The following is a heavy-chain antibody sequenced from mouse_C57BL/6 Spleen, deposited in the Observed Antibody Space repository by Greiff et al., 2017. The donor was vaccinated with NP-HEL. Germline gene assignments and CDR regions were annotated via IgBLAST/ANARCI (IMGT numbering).Heavy chain of an antibody. CDR3: ARKGYGNCEGAMDY. Sequence: EVQLVESGGGLVKPGGSLKLSCAASGFTFSDYGMHWVRQAPEKGLEWVAYISSGSSTIYSADTVKGRFTISRDNAKNTLFLQMTSLRSEETAMYYCARKGYGNCEGAMDYWGQGTSVTVSS. CDR1: GFTFSDYG. D-gene: IGHD2-1*01. CDR2: ISSGSSTI. V-gene: IGHV5-17*01. J-gene: IGHJ4*01.